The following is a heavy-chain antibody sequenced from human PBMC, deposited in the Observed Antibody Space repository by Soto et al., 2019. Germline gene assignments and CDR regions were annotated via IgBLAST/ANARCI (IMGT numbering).Heavy chain of an antibody. V-gene: IGHV4-61*01. CDR3: ARTTAVPNTLRSRYFFDY. CDR2: VYYSATT. D-gene: IGHD4-17*01. J-gene: IGHJ4*02. Sequence: SETLSLTCSVSGGSVSNKTYYWSWIRQPPGKRLEWIGYVYYSATTNYNPSLKSRVTISVDLSKNQSSLRLSSVTTADTALYYCARTTAVPNTLRSRYFFDYWGQGTLVTVSS. CDR1: GGSVSNKTYY.